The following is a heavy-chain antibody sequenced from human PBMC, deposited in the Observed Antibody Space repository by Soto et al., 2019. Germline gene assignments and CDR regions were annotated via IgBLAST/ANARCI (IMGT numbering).Heavy chain of an antibody. J-gene: IGHJ4*02. CDR3: ARDPRETTYYLDY. D-gene: IGHD1-1*01. CDR1: GFTFHSFT. Sequence: QVQLVESGGGVVQPGRSLRLSCAASGFTFHSFTMHWVRQSPDKGLEWVALISYDGTNEYYADSVKGRFTISRDNSKSTLYLQMNSLRTDDTALYYCARDPRETTYYLDYWGQGTLVTVSS. V-gene: IGHV3-30-3*01. CDR2: ISYDGTNE.